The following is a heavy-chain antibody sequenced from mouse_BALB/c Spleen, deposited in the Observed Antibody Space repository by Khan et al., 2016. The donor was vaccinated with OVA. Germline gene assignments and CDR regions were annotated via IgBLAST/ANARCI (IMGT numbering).Heavy chain of an antibody. J-gene: IGHJ3*01. Sequence: EVQLQESGPELMKPGTSVKISCKASGYSFTTYYIHWVMQSHGKSLEWIGYIDPFSGDTTFNQKFKGKATLTVDKSSSTAYIHLSNLTSEDSAIYYCTRHGYVACLTYWGQGTLVTVSA. CDR1: GYSFTTYY. CDR2: IDPFSGDT. CDR3: TRHGYVACLTY. D-gene: IGHD2-2*01. V-gene: IGHV1S135*01.